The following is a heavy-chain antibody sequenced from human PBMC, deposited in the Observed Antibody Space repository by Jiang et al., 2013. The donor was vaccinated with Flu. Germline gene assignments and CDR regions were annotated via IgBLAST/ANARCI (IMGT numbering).Heavy chain of an antibody. D-gene: IGHD3-9*01. V-gene: IGHV1-18*01. CDR3: AILISTLTTVDY. CDR2: ISAYNGNT. Sequence: EVKKPGASVKVSCKASGYKFTSYGVTWVRQAPGQGLEWMGLISAYNGNTNYAPKVQGRVTMTTDTSTSTAYMELRSLRSDDTAVYYCAILISTLTTVDYWGQGTLVTVSS. J-gene: IGHJ4*02. CDR1: GYKFTSYG.